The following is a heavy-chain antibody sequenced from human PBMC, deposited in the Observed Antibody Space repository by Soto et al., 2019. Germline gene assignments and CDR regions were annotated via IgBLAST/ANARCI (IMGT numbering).Heavy chain of an antibody. D-gene: IGHD2-15*01. J-gene: IGHJ6*02. V-gene: IGHV4-39*01. Sequence: QLHLQESGPGLVKPSETLSLTCSVSGYSVSSSDYYWAWIRQPPGKGLGWIGSMLYSGLTYYNPSLKSRVTLSVDTSKKQFSVRLNSVTASDTAVYYCAPLSVSLSGPYGIHVWGQGTTVTVSS. CDR2: MLYSGLT. CDR1: GYSVSSSDYY. CDR3: APLSVSLSGPYGIHV.